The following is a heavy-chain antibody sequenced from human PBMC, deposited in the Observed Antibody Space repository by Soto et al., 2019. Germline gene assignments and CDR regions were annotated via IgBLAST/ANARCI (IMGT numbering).Heavy chain of an antibody. CDR3: ARAATTGWYFDL. Sequence: QVQLQQWGAGLLKPSETLSLTCAVYGGSFSGYYWSWIRQPPGKGLEWIGEINHSGSTNYNPSLKSRVTISVDTSKNQFSLKLSSVTAADTAVYYCARAATTGWYFDLWGRGTLVTVSS. V-gene: IGHV4-34*01. CDR2: INHSGST. CDR1: GGSFSGYY. D-gene: IGHD1-26*01. J-gene: IGHJ2*01.